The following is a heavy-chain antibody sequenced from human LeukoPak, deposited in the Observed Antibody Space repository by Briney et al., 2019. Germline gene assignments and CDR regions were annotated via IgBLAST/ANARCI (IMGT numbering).Heavy chain of an antibody. CDR2: ITGSGTNT. D-gene: IGHD3-16*01. CDR1: GFIFSSYA. J-gene: IGHJ5*02. CDR3: AQSRGGWFDP. V-gene: IGHV3-23*01. Sequence: GGSLRLYCAASGFIFSSYAMGWVRQGPGKGLDWVSTITGSGTNTYYADSVKGRFTISRDNSKNTLYLQMNSLRAEDTAIYYCAQSRGGWFDPWGQGTLVTVSS.